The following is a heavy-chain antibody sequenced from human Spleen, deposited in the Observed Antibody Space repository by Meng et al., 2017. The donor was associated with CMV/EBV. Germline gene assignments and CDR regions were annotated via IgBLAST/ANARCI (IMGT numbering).Heavy chain of an antibody. CDR2: TSYRSTWYN. D-gene: IGHD3-3*01. CDR3: ARTWSGYYPYFDY. J-gene: IGHJ4*02. CDR1: GDSVSSSTAA. V-gene: IGHV6-1*01. Sequence: SETLSLTCAISGDSVSSSTAAWNWIRQSPSRGLEWLGRTSYRSTWYNEYALSVKSRITINPDTSTNQFSLHLNSVTPEDTAVYYCARTWSGYYPYFDYWGQGTLVTVSS.